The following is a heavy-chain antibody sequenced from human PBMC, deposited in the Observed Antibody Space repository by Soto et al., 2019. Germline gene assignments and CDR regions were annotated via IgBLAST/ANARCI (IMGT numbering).Heavy chain of an antibody. D-gene: IGHD3-10*01. CDR2: VYTSGRT. CDR1: GGSISNYF. V-gene: IGHV4-59*01. J-gene: IGHJ4*02. Sequence: SETLSLTCTVSGGSISNYFWTWIRQPPGKGLEWIGYVYTSGRTNYNPSLKSRVTISLDTSKTQFSLKVTSVTAADTAVYYCARAQDGGGYFDYWGQGALVTVSS. CDR3: ARAQDGGGYFDY.